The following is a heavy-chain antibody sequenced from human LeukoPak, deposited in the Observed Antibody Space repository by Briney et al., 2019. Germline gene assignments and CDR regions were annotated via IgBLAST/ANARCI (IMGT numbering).Heavy chain of an antibody. CDR1: GGSISSYY. J-gene: IGHJ2*01. CDR3: VRAREYDFWSGYSEWYFDL. Sequence: QTSETLSLTCTVSGGSISSYYWSWIRQPPGKGLEWIGYIYYSGSTNYNPSLKSRVTISVDTSKNQFSLKLSSVTAADTAVYYCVRAREYDFWSGYSEWYFDLWGRGTLVTVSS. V-gene: IGHV4-59*12. CDR2: IYYSGST. D-gene: IGHD3-3*01.